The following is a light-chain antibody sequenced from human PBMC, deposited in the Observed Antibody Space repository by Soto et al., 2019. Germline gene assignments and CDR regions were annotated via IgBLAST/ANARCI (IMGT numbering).Light chain of an antibody. CDR2: GAS. J-gene: IGKJ1*01. Sequence: EIVLTQSPGTLSLSPGERATLSCRASQSLTNNYFAWYQQKPGRTLRLLIDGASTRATGIPDRFSGSGSGTDFTLTISRLAPEDVAVDYCQQYEAVVTFGQGTKVEI. V-gene: IGKV3-20*01. CDR3: QQYEAVVT. CDR1: QSLTNNY.